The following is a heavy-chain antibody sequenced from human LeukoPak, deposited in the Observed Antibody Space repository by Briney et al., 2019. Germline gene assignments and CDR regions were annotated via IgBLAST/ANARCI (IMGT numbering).Heavy chain of an antibody. Sequence: ASVKVSCKASGGTVSSYAIIWVRQAPGQGLEWMGGMSPNSGDTGYAQKFQDRVTMTRNTSISTAYMELSSLRSDDTAVYYCARGPPNWGYDYWGPGTLVTVSS. V-gene: IGHV1-8*02. CDR1: GGTVSSYA. CDR3: ARGPPNWGYDY. CDR2: MSPNSGDT. D-gene: IGHD7-27*01. J-gene: IGHJ4*02.